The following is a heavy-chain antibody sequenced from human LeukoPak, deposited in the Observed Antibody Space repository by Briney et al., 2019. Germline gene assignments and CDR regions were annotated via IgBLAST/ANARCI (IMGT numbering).Heavy chain of an antibody. J-gene: IGHJ5*02. D-gene: IGHD6-13*01. V-gene: IGHV4-39*01. Sequence: KPSETLSLTCTVSGGSISSSSYYWGWIRQPPGKWLEWIGGIYYSGSTYYNPSLKSRVTISVDTSKNQFSLKLISVTAADTAVYYCARREQQLGWFDPWGQGTLVTVSS. CDR3: ARREQQLGWFDP. CDR1: GGSISSSSYY. CDR2: IYYSGST.